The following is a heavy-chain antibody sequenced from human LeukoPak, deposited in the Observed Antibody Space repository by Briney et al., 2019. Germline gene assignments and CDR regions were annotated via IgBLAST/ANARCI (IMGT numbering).Heavy chain of an antibody. D-gene: IGHD4-17*01. Sequence: GDSLKISCKVSGYSFTSFWLGWVRQMPGKGLEWMGRIDPSDSYTNYSPSFQGHVTISADKSISTAYLQWSSLKASDTAMYYCARRDTVPTGNFGYWGQGTLVTVSS. CDR3: ARRDTVPTGNFGY. CDR1: GYSFTSFW. CDR2: IDPSDSYT. V-gene: IGHV5-10-1*01. J-gene: IGHJ4*02.